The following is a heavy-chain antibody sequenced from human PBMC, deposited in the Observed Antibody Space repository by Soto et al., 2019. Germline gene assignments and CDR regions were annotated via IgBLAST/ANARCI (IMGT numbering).Heavy chain of an antibody. D-gene: IGHD3-16*02. V-gene: IGHV3-30-3*01. J-gene: IGHJ4*02. CDR2: ISYDGGNK. Sequence: QVQVVESGGGVVQPGRSVRLSCAASGFSVSDYAMHWARQAPGRGLEWVAVISYDGGNKYYADSVKGRFTISRDNSKNTVYLQMNSLRAEDTAVYYCARALETRAFYPVDYWGQGTLVTVSS. CDR1: GFSVSDYA. CDR3: ARALETRAFYPVDY.